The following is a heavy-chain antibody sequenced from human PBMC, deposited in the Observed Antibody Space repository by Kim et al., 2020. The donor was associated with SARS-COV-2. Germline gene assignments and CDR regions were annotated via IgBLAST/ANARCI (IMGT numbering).Heavy chain of an antibody. J-gene: IGHJ5*02. Sequence: GGSLRLSCAASGFTFSSYAMSWVRQAPGKGLEWVSAISGSGGSTYYADSVKGRFTISRDNSKNTLYLQMNSLRAEDTAVYYCAKEARIRGVTIFGVVPSPNWFDPWGQRTLVTVSS. CDR2: ISGSGGST. CDR1: GFTFSSYA. V-gene: IGHV3-23*01. CDR3: AKEARIRGVTIFGVVPSPNWFDP. D-gene: IGHD3-3*01.